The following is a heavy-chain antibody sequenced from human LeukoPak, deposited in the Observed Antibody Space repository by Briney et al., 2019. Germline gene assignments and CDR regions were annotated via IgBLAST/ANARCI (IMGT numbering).Heavy chain of an antibody. D-gene: IGHD1-26*01. CDR1: GGSITSYY. J-gene: IGHJ4*02. V-gene: IGHV4-59*01. CDR2: IYYSGST. Sequence: SETLSLTCTVSGGSITSYYWSWIRQPPGKGLEWIGYIYYSGSTSYNPSLKSRVTMSVATSMTRFSLRLSSVTAADTAVYYCARYGNPPGGGARSLGALDYWGQGSLVTVSS. CDR3: ARYGNPPGGGARSLGALDY.